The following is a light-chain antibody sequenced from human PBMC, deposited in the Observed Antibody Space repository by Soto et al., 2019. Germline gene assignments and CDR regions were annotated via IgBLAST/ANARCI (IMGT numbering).Light chain of an antibody. J-gene: IGLJ2*01. CDR3: SSYTDSNTVL. CDR1: SSDVGAYNY. CDR2: EVA. Sequence: QSALTQPASVSGSPGQSITISCTGTSSDVGAYNYVSWYQHHPGKAPKLIIYEVANRPSGVSNRFSGSKSDNTASLTISGLQAEDEADYYCSSYTDSNTVLFGGGTKVTVL. V-gene: IGLV2-14*01.